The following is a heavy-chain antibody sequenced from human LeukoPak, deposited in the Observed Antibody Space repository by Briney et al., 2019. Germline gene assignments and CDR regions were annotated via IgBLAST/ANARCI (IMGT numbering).Heavy chain of an antibody. D-gene: IGHD2-2*01. CDR2: IYYSGST. J-gene: IGHJ6*02. Sequence: SETLSLTCTVSGGSISSYYWSWIRQPPGKGLEWIGYIYYSGSTNHNPSLKSRVTISVDTSKNQFSLKLSSVTAADTAVYYCARGSVVPAAKGYYGMDVWGQGTTVTVSS. CDR1: GGSISSYY. CDR3: ARGSVVPAAKGYYGMDV. V-gene: IGHV4-59*01.